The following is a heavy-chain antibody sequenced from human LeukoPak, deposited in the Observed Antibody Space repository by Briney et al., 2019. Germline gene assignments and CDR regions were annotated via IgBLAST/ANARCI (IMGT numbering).Heavy chain of an antibody. J-gene: IGHJ3*02. V-gene: IGHV4-39*07. CDR1: GGSISTSSHF. Sequence: SETLSLTCTVSGGSISTSSHFWGWIRQPPGEGLECIGTIFYSGSTYYNPSLESRVTMSLDTSQNQFSLKLSSVTAADTALYYCARTTDSSSSLEAFDIWGRGRMVTVSS. D-gene: IGHD6-6*01. CDR3: ARTTDSSSSLEAFDI. CDR2: IFYSGST.